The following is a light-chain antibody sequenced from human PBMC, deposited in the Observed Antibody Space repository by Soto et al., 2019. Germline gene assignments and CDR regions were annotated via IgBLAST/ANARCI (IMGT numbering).Light chain of an antibody. V-gene: IGLV2-14*01. Sequence: QSVLTQPASVSGSPGQSITISCTGTSSDVGRYNYVSWYQQHPGKAPKLMIYGVTNRPSGVCNRFSASKSGNTASLTISGLQAEDEADYYCSSFTTTRTVVFGGGTKLTVL. CDR3: SSFTTTRTVV. CDR1: SSDVGRYNY. CDR2: GVT. J-gene: IGLJ3*02.